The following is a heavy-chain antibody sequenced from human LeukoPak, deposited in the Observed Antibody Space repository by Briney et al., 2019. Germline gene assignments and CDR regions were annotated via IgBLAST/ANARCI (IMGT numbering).Heavy chain of an antibody. V-gene: IGHV4-61*02. CDR3: ARDAGYCSSTSCYTEDAFDI. CDR1: GGSISSGSYY. Sequence: SETLSLTCTVSGGSISSGSYYWSWIRQPAGKGLEWIGRIYTSGSTNYNPSLKSRVTISVDTSKNQFSLKPSSVTAADTAVYYCARDAGYCSSTSCYTEDAFDIWGQGTMVTVSS. CDR2: IYTSGST. J-gene: IGHJ3*02. D-gene: IGHD2-2*02.